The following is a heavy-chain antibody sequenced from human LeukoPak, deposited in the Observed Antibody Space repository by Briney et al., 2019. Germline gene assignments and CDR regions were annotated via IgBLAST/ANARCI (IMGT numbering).Heavy chain of an antibody. J-gene: IGHJ4*02. CDR3: ATRSGWYEFYFDY. V-gene: IGHV5-51*01. CDR1: GYSFTTYW. CDR2: IYPADSTA. D-gene: IGHD6-19*01. Sequence: GESLKISCKASGYSFTTYWIGWVRQMPGKGLEWMGIIYPADSTAHYSPSFQGQVTISADKSISTAYLQWSSLKASDTAMYYCATRSGWYEFYFDYWGQGTLVTVSS.